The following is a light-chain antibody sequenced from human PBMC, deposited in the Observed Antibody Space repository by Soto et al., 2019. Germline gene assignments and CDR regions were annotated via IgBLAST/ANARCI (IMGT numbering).Light chain of an antibody. Sequence: EIVLTQSPATLSLSPGERATLSCRASQSVSSYLGWYQQKPGQAPRLLIYDASNRATGIPDRFSGSGSGTDFTLTISSLEPEDFAVYYCQQRSNWPRTFGQGTKLEIK. CDR3: QQRSNWPRT. J-gene: IGKJ2*01. CDR2: DAS. CDR1: QSVSSY. V-gene: IGKV3-11*01.